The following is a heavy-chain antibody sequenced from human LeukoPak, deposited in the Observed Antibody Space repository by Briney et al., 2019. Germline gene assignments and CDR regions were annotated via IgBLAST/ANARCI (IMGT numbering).Heavy chain of an antibody. Sequence: GGSLRLSCAASGFTVSSYSMNWVRQAPGKGLEWVSSISSSSSYIYYADSVKGRFTISRDNAKNSLYLQMNSLRAEDTAVYYCARDRGSGSYGIFDYWGQGTLVTVSS. CDR1: GFTVSSYS. J-gene: IGHJ4*02. CDR3: ARDRGSGSYGIFDY. D-gene: IGHD3-10*01. CDR2: ISSSSSYI. V-gene: IGHV3-21*01.